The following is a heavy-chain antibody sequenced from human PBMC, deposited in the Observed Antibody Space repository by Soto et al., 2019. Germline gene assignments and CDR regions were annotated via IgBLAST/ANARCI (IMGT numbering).Heavy chain of an antibody. CDR1: GITISNYP. CDR3: VKDDGGYPSTAPH. Sequence: EVQLLESGGGSVQAGGSLRLSCAASGITISNYPMSWVRQAPGKGLDWVSGISGSGDRTYYADSAKGRFTISKDISKNSLSLQLDSLGVEDTAVYFCVKDDGGYPSTAPHWGQGTLVTVSS. V-gene: IGHV3-23*01. J-gene: IGHJ4*02. D-gene: IGHD3-22*01. CDR2: ISGSGDRT.